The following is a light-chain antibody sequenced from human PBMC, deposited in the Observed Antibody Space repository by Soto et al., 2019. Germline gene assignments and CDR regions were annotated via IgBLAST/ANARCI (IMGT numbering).Light chain of an antibody. J-gene: IGLJ2*01. Sequence: QSALTQPASVSGSPGQSITISCTGTSSDVGGYKYVSWYQQHPDKVPKLMIYEVTNRPSGVSPRFSGSKSGNTASLTISGLQAEDEADYYCSSYTSSSNSVIFGGGTQLTVL. CDR2: EVT. CDR3: SSYTSSSNSVI. CDR1: SSDVGGYKY. V-gene: IGLV2-14*01.